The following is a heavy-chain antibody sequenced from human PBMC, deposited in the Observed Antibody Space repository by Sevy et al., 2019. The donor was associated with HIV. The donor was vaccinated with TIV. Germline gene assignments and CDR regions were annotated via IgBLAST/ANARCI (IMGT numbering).Heavy chain of an antibody. V-gene: IGHV3-30-3*01. Sequence: GGSLRLSCAVSGFTFSSYAMHWVRQAPGKGLEWVAVISYDGSNKYYADSVKGRFTISRDNSKNTLYLQMNSLRAEDTAVYYCARDQYGMDVWGQGTTVTVSS. J-gene: IGHJ6*02. CDR2: ISYDGSNK. CDR3: ARDQYGMDV. CDR1: GFTFSSYA.